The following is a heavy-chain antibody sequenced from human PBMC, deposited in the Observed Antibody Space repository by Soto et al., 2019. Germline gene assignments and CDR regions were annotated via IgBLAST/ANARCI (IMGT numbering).Heavy chain of an antibody. D-gene: IGHD6-6*01. J-gene: IGHJ4*02. V-gene: IGHV3-74*01. CDR2: INSDGSST. CDR1: GFPFSSYD. Sequence: PGGSLRLSCAASGFPFSSYDMSWVRQAPGKGLVWVSWINSDGSSTSYADSVKGRFTISRDNAKNTLYLQMNSLRAEDTAVYYCASGGSSLNFDSWGQGTLVTVSS. CDR3: ASGGSSLNFDS.